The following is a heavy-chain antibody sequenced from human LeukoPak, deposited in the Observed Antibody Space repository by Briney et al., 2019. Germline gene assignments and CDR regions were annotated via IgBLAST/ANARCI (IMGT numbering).Heavy chain of an antibody. CDR2: ISAYNGNT. J-gene: IGHJ6*03. D-gene: IGHD3-3*01. CDR3: ARDFRPTYYDFWSGSIGGGSYYYMDV. V-gene: IGHV1-18*04. CDR1: GYTFTGYY. Sequence: ASVKVSCKASGYTFTGYYMHWVRQAPGQGLEWMGWISAYNGNTNYAQKLQGRVTMTTDTSTSTAYMELRSLRSDDTAVYYCARDFRPTYYDFWSGSIGGGSYYYMDVWGKGTTVTVSS.